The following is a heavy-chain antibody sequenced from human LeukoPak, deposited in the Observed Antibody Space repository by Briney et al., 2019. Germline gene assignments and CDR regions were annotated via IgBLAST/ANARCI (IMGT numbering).Heavy chain of an antibody. J-gene: IGHJ4*02. D-gene: IGHD3-10*01. Sequence: ASVKVSCKASGYTFTGYYMHWVRQAPGQGLEWMGWINPNSGGTNYAQKFQGRVTMTRDTSISTAYMELSRLRSDDTAVYYCARDKNHMVRGVMDYWGQGTLVTVSS. CDR1: GYTFTGYY. CDR2: INPNSGGT. V-gene: IGHV1-2*02. CDR3: ARDKNHMVRGVMDY.